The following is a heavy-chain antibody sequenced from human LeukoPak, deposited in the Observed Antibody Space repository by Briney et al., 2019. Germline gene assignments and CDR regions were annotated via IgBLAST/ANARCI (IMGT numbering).Heavy chain of an antibody. CDR3: AKEGGSIHVNPYWYFDL. J-gene: IGHJ2*01. CDR1: GFAFTSYG. D-gene: IGHD1-26*01. V-gene: IGHV3-30*18. Sequence: HPGRSLRLSCAGSGFAFTSYGIHWVRQAPGKGLEWVAVISYGGGTKYYADSVKGRFTISRDNSQNTVFLQMDSLGPEDTAVYYCAKEGGSIHVNPYWYFDLWGRGTQVTVSS. CDR2: ISYGGGTK.